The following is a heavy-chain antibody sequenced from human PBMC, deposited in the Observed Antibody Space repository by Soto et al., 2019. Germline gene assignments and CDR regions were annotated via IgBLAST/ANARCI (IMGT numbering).Heavy chain of an antibody. D-gene: IGHD3-3*01. CDR3: ARRDYDFWSGYLDV. Sequence: QVQLQESGPGLVKPSGTLSLTCTVSGGSISSRNWWSWVRQSPGKGLEWVGEIYHSGSTNYNSSLKGRVGMSVDKSRNRFSLNLYSVTVADTAVYYCARRDYDFWSGYLDVWGQGTTVTVSS. V-gene: IGHV4-4*02. CDR2: IYHSGST. J-gene: IGHJ6*02. CDR1: GGSISSRNW.